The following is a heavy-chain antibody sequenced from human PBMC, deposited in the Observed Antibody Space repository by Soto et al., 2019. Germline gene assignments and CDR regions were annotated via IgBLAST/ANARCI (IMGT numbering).Heavy chain of an antibody. V-gene: IGHV4-61*01. CDR2: IYYSGST. D-gene: IGHD5-18*01. CDR1: GGSLSSSSYY. CDR3: ARDHVDKAMAHST. J-gene: IGHJ5*02. Sequence: PSETLSLTCTVSGGSLSSSSYYWSWIRQPPGKGLEWIGYIYYSGSTNYNPSLKSRVTISVDTSKNQFSLKLSSVTAADTAVYYCARDHVDKAMAHSTWGQGTLVTVSS.